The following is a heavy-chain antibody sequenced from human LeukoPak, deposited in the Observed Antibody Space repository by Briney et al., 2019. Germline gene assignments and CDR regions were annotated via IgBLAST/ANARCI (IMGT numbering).Heavy chain of an antibody. D-gene: IGHD3-22*01. CDR3: ARVRRDYDSSGYYYDWFDP. V-gene: IGHV3-53*01. CDR1: GFTVSSNY. Sequence: GGSLRLSCAASGFTVSSNYMSWVRQAPGKGLEWVSVIYSGGSTYYADSVKGRFTISRDNSKNTPYLQMNSLRAEDTAVYYCARVRRDYDSSGYYYDWFDPWGQGTLVTVSS. J-gene: IGHJ5*02. CDR2: IYSGGST.